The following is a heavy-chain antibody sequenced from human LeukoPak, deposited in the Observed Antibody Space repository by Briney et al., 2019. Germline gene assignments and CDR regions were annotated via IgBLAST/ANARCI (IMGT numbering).Heavy chain of an antibody. CDR3: AKVYCSGGSCYYDY. J-gene: IGHJ4*02. CDR2: ISGSGGST. CDR1: GFTFSSYA. V-gene: IGHV3-23*01. D-gene: IGHD2-15*01. Sequence: PGGSLRLSCPASGFTFSSYAMSWVRQAPGKGLEWVSAISGSGGSTYYADSVKGRFTISRDNSKNTLYLQMNSLRAEDTAVYYCAKVYCSGGSCYYDYWGQGTLVTVSS.